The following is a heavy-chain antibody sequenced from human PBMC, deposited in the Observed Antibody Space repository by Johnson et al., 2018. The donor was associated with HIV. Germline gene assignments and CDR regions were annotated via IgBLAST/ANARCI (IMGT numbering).Heavy chain of an antibody. Sequence: VQLVESGGGLVKPGGSLRLSCAASGFTFSDYYMSWIRQAPGKGLEWVSYISSSGSTIYYADSVKGRFTISRDNSKNTLYLQMNSLRAEDTAVYYCAKDPPGVDDIHAFDIWGQGTMVTVSS. CDR3: AKDPPGVDDIHAFDI. V-gene: IGHV3-11*04. J-gene: IGHJ3*02. CDR2: ISSSGSTI. D-gene: IGHD3-9*01. CDR1: GFTFSDYY.